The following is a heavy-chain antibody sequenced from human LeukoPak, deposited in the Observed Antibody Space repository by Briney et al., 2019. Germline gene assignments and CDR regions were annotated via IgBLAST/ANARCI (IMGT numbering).Heavy chain of an antibody. CDR1: GFTFSSYA. CDR3: ANLVVVIAIQSDY. CDR2: ISGSGGRT. D-gene: IGHD2-21*01. J-gene: IGHJ4*02. Sequence: SGGSLRLSCAASGFTFSSYAMSWVRQAPGKGLEWVSAISGSGGRTYYADSVKGRFTISRDNSKNTLYLQMNSLRAEDTAVYYCANLVVVIAIQSDYWGQGTLVTVSS. V-gene: IGHV3-23*01.